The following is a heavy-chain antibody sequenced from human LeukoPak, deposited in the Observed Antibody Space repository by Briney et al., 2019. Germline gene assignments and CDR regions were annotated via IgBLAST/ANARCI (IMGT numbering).Heavy chain of an antibody. Sequence: RRSLRLSCVASRFTLDDYAIHWVQPAPRRGGEWVFGTCLDGCRIGYADSLKGRCTIFRDNVKNSLYLQMYSLRAEDTGLCYCARGGHFFYWGQRTLVTVSS. V-gene: IGHV3-9*01. CDR3: ARGGHFFY. CDR2: TCLDGCRI. D-gene: IGHD2-15*01. CDR1: RFTLDDYA. J-gene: IGHJ4*02.